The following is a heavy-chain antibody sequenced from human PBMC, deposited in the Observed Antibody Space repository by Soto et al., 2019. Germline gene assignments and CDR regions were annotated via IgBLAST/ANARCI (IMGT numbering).Heavy chain of an antibody. D-gene: IGHD4-17*01. V-gene: IGHV1-69*02. J-gene: IGHJ4*02. Sequence: QVPLVQSGAEVKKPGSSVKVSCKASGGTFSSYPISWVRQAPGQGLEWMGRIIPILGIANYAQKFQGRVTITADKSTSTAYMELSSLRSEDTAVYYCARGATVTTWTFDYWGQGTLVTVSS. CDR2: IIPILGIA. CDR3: ARGATVTTWTFDY. CDR1: GGTFSSYP.